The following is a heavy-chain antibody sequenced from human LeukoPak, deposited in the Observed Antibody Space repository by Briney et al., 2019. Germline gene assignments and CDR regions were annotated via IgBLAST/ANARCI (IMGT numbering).Heavy chain of an antibody. Sequence: TGGSLRLSCAASGFTFSSYAMSWVRQAPGKGLEWVSAISGSGGSTYYADSVKGRFTISRDNSKNTLYLQMNSLRAEDTAVYYCARGLVYGDPFDYWGQGTLVTVSS. J-gene: IGHJ4*02. V-gene: IGHV3-23*01. CDR1: GFTFSSYA. CDR2: ISGSGGST. CDR3: ARGLVYGDPFDY. D-gene: IGHD4-17*01.